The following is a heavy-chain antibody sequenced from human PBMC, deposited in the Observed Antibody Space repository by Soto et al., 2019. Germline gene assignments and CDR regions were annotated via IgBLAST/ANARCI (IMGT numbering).Heavy chain of an antibody. CDR3: ARAKFRSGLRFLEWISRHHSHYDMDV. J-gene: IGHJ6*02. Sequence: QVQLVQSGAEVKKPGSSVKVSCKASGGTFSSNAINWVRQAPGQGLEWMGGIIPVLGTVDYAQNFQGRLTITADKSMETAYMDLSSLRSEDTAVYYCARAKFRSGLRFLEWISRHHSHYDMDVWGQGTTVTVSS. V-gene: IGHV1-69*06. CDR1: GGTFSSNA. CDR2: IIPVLGTV. D-gene: IGHD3-3*01.